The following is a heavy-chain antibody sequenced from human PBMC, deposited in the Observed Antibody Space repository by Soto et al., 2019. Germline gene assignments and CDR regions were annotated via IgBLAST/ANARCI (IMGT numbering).Heavy chain of an antibody. Sequence: GGSLKLSSSASGFSFHNYSMHWVRQAAGEGQEYVSAISSNGGSTYYADSVKGRFTISRDNSKNTLYLQMSSLRAEDTAVYYCVKDRLYSSGWYRVGAIRAHYYYGMDVWGQGTTVTVSS. J-gene: IGHJ6*02. CDR1: GFSFHNYS. CDR3: VKDRLYSSGWYRVGAIRAHYYYGMDV. CDR2: ISSNGGST. D-gene: IGHD6-19*01. V-gene: IGHV3-64D*08.